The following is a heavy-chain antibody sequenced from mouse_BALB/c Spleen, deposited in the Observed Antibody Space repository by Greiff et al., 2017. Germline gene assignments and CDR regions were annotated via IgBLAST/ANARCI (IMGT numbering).Heavy chain of an antibody. CDR1: GFTFSSYG. CDR3: ARERYYYGSSYNAMDY. V-gene: IGHV5-6-3*01. J-gene: IGHJ4*01. CDR2: INSNGGST. Sequence: EVQLVESGGGLVQPGGSLKLSCAASGFTFSSYGMSWVRQTPEKRLELVATINSNGGSTYYPDSVKGRFTISRDNAKNTLYLQMSSLKSEDTAMYDCARERYYYGSSYNAMDYWGQGTSVTVSS. D-gene: IGHD1-1*01.